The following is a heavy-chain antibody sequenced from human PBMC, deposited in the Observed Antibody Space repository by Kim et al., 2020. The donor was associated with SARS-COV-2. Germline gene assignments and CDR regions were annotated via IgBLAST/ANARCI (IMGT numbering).Heavy chain of an antibody. D-gene: IGHD3-16*01. CDR3: ALQDTWDYYYYYGMDV. CDR1: GFTFSSYG. Sequence: GGSLRLSCAASGFTFSSYGMHWVRQAPGKGLEWVAVISYDGSNKYYADSVKGRFTISRDNSKNTLYLQMNSLRAEDTAVYYCALQDTWDYYYYYGMDVWGQGTTVTVSS. CDR2: ISYDGSNK. V-gene: IGHV3-30*03. J-gene: IGHJ6*02.